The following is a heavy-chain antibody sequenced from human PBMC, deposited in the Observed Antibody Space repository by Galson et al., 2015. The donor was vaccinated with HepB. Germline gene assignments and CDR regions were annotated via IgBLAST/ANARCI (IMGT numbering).Heavy chain of an antibody. D-gene: IGHD1-14*01. CDR2: IKSKTDGGTT. J-gene: IGHJ6*02. CDR1: GFTFSNAW. CDR3: TTDRYYYGMDV. Sequence: SLRLSCAASGFTFSNAWMNWVRQAPGKGLEWVGRIKSKTDGGTTDYAAPVKGRFTISRDDSKNTLYLQMNSLKTKDTAVYYCTTDRYYYGMDVWGQGTTVTVSS. V-gene: IGHV3-15*07.